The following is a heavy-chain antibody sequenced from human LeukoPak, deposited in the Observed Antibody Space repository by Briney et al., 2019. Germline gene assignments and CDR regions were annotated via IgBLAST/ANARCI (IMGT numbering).Heavy chain of an antibody. D-gene: IGHD6-13*01. V-gene: IGHV4-61*02. Sequence: SETLSLTCTVSGGSISSGSYYWSWIRQPAGKGLEWIGRIYTSGSTNYNPSLKSRVTISVDTSKNQFSLKLSSVTAADTAVYYCASYQQQLVDYWGQGTLVTVSS. CDR2: IYTSGST. CDR1: GGSISSGSYY. J-gene: IGHJ4*02. CDR3: ASYQQQLVDY.